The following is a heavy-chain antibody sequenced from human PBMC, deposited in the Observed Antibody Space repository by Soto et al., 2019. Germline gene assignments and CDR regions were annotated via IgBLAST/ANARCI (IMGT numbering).Heavy chain of an antibody. J-gene: IGHJ4*02. CDR2: ISGSGGST. CDR3: AKAFRIAAAGTQLDY. CDR1: GFTFSSYA. Sequence: EVQLLESGGGLVQPGGSLRLSCAASGFTFSSYAMSWVRQAPGKGLEWVSAISGSGGSTYYADSVKGRFTISRDNSKNTLYLQRNSRRAVDTAVYYGAKAFRIAAAGTQLDYWGQGTLVTVAS. D-gene: IGHD6-13*01. V-gene: IGHV3-23*01.